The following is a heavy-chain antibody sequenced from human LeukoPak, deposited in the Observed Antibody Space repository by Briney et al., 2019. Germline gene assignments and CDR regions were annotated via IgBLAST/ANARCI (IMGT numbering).Heavy chain of an antibody. Sequence: GGSLRLSCAASGFTFSSYWMHWVRQAPGKGLVWVSRIKSDGSSPSYADSVKGRFTISRDNAKNTLYLQMSSLRAEDTALYYCTRGGVIAGSDYWGQGTLVTVSS. V-gene: IGHV3-74*01. J-gene: IGHJ4*02. CDR1: GFTFSSYW. CDR2: IKSDGSSP. D-gene: IGHD6-13*01. CDR3: TRGGVIAGSDY.